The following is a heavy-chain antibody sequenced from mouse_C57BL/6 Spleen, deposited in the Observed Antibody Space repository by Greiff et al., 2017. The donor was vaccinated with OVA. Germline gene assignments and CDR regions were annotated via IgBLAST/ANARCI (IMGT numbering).Heavy chain of an antibody. D-gene: IGHD1-1*01. V-gene: IGHV2-6*03. CDR2: IWSDGST. CDR3: ARSFITTVVAPYAMDY. J-gene: IGHJ4*01. Sequence: VQRVESGPGLVAPSQSLSITCTVSGFSLTSYGVHWVRQPPGKGLEWLVVIWSDGSTTYNSALKSRLSISKDNSKSQVFLKMNSLQTDDTAMYYCARSFITTVVAPYAMDYWGQGTSVTVSS. CDR1: GFSLTSYG.